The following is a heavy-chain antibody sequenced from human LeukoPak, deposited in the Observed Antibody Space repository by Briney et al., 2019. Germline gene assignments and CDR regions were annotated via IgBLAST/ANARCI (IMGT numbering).Heavy chain of an antibody. D-gene: IGHD3-22*01. V-gene: IGHV3-30*02. CDR1: GFTFSTYG. Sequence: GGSLRLSCAVSGFTFSTYGTHWVRQAPGKGLEWVAFIRSDGSNKYYADSVKGRFTISRDNSKNTLYLQMNSLRTEDTAVYYCARVTVPLVVITAGGFDYWGQGTLVTVSS. J-gene: IGHJ4*02. CDR3: ARVTVPLVVITAGGFDY. CDR2: IRSDGSNK.